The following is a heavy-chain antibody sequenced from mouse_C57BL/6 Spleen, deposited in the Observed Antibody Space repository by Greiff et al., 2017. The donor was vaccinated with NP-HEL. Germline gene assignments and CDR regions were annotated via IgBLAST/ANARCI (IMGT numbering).Heavy chain of an antibody. CDR3: ARGGSYGSRTGFAY. V-gene: IGHV1-39*01. Sequence: VQLQQSGPELVKPGASVKISCKASGYSFTDYNMNWVKPSNGKSLEWIGVINPNYGTTSYNQKFKGKATLTVDQSSSTAYMQLNSLTSEDSAVYYCARGGSYGSRTGFAYWGQGTLVTVSA. CDR1: GYSFTDYN. D-gene: IGHD1-1*01. J-gene: IGHJ3*01. CDR2: INPNYGTT.